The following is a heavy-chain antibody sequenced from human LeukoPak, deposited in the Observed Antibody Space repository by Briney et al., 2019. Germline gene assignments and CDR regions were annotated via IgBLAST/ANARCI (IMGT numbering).Heavy chain of an antibody. D-gene: IGHD3-22*01. CDR3: ARAYYYDSSGYYPGAFDI. V-gene: IGHV4-39*07. Sequence: SETLSLTCTVSGGSISTRTYSWGWIRQPPEKGLEWIGSLYYSGSNYSNPSLKSRVSISVDTSKNQFSLKLSSVTAADTAVYYCARAYYYDSSGYYPGAFDIWGQGTLVTVSS. CDR2: LYYSGSN. CDR1: GGSISTRTYS. J-gene: IGHJ3*02.